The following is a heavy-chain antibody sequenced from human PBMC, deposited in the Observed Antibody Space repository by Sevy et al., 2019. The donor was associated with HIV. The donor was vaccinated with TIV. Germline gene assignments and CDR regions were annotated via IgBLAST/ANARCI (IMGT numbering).Heavy chain of an antibody. CDR2: IKEDGSAK. CDR1: RFTFKTYW. CDR3: ARDSPGYGGYSY. V-gene: IGHV3-7*01. D-gene: IGHD1-26*01. Sequence: GGSLRLSCAASRFTFKTYWMSWVRQAPGKGLEWVGNIKEDGSAKYYADSVRGRFTISRDNAKNSLYLQMSSLRVEDTAVYYCARDSPGYGGYSYWGLGTLVTVSS. J-gene: IGHJ4*01.